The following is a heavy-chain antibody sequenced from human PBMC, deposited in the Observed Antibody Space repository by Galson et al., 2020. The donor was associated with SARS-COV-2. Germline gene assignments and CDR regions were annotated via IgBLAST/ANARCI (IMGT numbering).Heavy chain of an antibody. CDR2: FDPEDGET. V-gene: IGHV1-24*01. CDR1: GYTLTDLS. Sequence: ASVKVSCKVSGYTLTDLSMHWVRQAPGKGLEWMGGFDPEDGETIYAQKFQGRVTMTEDTSTDTAYMELSSLRSEDTAVYYCATSFSIFGVVPPDYWGQGTLVTVSS. J-gene: IGHJ4*02. D-gene: IGHD3-3*01. CDR3: ATSFSIFGVVPPDY.